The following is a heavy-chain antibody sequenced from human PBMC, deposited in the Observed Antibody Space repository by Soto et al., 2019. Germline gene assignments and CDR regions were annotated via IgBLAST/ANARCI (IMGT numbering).Heavy chain of an antibody. D-gene: IGHD3-10*01. Sequence: GGSLRLSCAASGLTFSSYAMHWVRQAPGKGLEWVAVISYDGSNKYYADSVKGRFTISRDNSKNTLYLQMNSLRAEDTAVYYCARAGRGRGMDVWGQGTTVTVSS. V-gene: IGHV3-30-3*01. CDR3: ARAGRGRGMDV. J-gene: IGHJ6*02. CDR1: GLTFSSYA. CDR2: ISYDGSNK.